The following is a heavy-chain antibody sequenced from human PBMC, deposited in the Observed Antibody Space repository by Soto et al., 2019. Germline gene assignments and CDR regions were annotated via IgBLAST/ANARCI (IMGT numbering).Heavy chain of an antibody. D-gene: IGHD2-15*01. Sequence: QVQLQQWGAGLLKPSETLSLTCAVYGGSFGGYYWSWIRQPPGKGLEWIGEINHSGSTNYNPSLKIRVTISVDTSKNQFSLKLSSVTAADTAVYYCARNGIVVVVAANNNWFDPWGQGTLVTVSS. CDR2: INHSGST. J-gene: IGHJ5*02. V-gene: IGHV4-34*01. CDR3: ARNGIVVVVAANNNWFDP. CDR1: GGSFGGYY.